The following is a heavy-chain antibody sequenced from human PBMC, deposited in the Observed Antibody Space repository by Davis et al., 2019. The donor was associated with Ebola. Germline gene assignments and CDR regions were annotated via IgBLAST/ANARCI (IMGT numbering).Heavy chain of an antibody. CDR2: INPNSGGT. CDR1: GYTFTGYY. J-gene: IGHJ6*02. Sequence: AALVKVSCKASGYTFTGYYMHWVRQAPGQGLEWMGWINPNSGGTNYAQKFQGWVTMTRDTSISTAYMELSRLRSDDTAVYYCAREQSLRFLEWLPDYGMDVWGQGTTVTVSS. CDR3: AREQSLRFLEWLPDYGMDV. D-gene: IGHD3-3*01. V-gene: IGHV1-2*04.